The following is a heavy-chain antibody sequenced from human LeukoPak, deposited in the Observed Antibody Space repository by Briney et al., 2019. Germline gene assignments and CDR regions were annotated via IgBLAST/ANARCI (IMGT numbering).Heavy chain of an antibody. J-gene: IGHJ6*03. CDR3: ARGKPSYGSGTYYRPLEPNYMDV. V-gene: IGHV4-39*07. CDR2: IYYIGNT. D-gene: IGHD3-10*01. Sequence: SETLSLTCTVSGGSISSSSYYWGWIRQPPGKGLEWIGTIYYIGNTYYNPSLKSRVIISRGTSKNQFSLKLSSVTAADTAVYYCARGKPSYGSGTYYRPLEPNYMDVWGKGTTVTVSS. CDR1: GGSISSSSYY.